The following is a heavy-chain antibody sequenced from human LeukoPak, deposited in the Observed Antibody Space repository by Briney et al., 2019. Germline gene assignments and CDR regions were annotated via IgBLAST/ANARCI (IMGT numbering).Heavy chain of an antibody. CDR3: ARSRIQLWIDF. CDR1: GYTFTNYY. J-gene: IGHJ5*01. Sequence: ASVKVSCKASGYTFTNYYMHWVRQAPGQGREWLGIINPSGGSTTYAQKFQGRVTMTRDTSTSTVYMELRSLRSEDTAVYYCARSRIQLWIDFWGQGTLVTVSS. D-gene: IGHD5-18*01. CDR2: INPSGGST. V-gene: IGHV1-46*01.